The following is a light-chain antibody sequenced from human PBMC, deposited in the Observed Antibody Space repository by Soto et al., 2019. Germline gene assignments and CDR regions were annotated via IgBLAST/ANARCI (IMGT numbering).Light chain of an antibody. CDR2: DAS. CDR3: QQYNSYSQT. CDR1: QTINTW. Sequence: DIQMTQSPSTLSASVGDRVTITCRASQTINTWLAWYQQIPGKAPKLLIYDASSLESGVPSRFSGSGSGTEFTLTISSLQPDDFATYYCQQYNSYSQTFGQGTKVEIK. J-gene: IGKJ1*01. V-gene: IGKV1-5*01.